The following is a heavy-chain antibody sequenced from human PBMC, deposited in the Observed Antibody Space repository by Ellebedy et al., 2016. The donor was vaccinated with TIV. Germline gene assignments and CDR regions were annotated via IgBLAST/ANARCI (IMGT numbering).Heavy chain of an antibody. CDR2: ISGSGFTI. D-gene: IGHD7-27*01. J-gene: IGHJ3*02. CDR3: ARDMAWGNERVNDALDI. V-gene: IGHV3-48*04. Sequence: GESLKISCAASGFTFTPYAMNWVRQAPGKGLEWVSYISGSGFTIYYADSVRGRFTISRDNAKNSLYLQMSSLTAEDTAVYYCARDMAWGNERVNDALDIWGQGTMVTVSP. CDR1: GFTFTPYA.